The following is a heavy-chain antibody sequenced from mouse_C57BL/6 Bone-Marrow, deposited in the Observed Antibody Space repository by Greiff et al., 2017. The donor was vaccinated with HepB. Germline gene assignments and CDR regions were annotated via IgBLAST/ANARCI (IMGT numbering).Heavy chain of an antibody. CDR1: GYTFTSYW. CDR3: ARPYDYPSWFAY. CDR2: IDPSDSYT. V-gene: IGHV1-50*01. Sequence: QVQLQQPGAELVKPGASVKLSCKASGYTFTSYWMQWVKQRPGQGLEWIGEIDPSDSYTNYTQKFKGKTTLTVDTSASTAYMQLSSLTSEDSADYDCARPYDYPSWFAYWGQGTLVTVSA. J-gene: IGHJ3*01. D-gene: IGHD2-4*01.